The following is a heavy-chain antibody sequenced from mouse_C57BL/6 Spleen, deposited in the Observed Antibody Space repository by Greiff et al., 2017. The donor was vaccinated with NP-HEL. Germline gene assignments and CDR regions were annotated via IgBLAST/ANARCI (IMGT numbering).Heavy chain of an antibody. CDR2: IYPGSGST. CDR3: TSNWNAFAY. V-gene: IGHV1-55*01. D-gene: IGHD4-1*01. Sequence: LQQPGASVKMSCKASGYTFTSYWITLVKQRPGQVLEWTGEIYPGSGSTNYNEKFKSKATLTVDTSSSTAYLQLSSLTSENSAVYYCTSNWNAFAYWGQGTLVTVST. J-gene: IGHJ3*01. CDR1: GYTFTSYW.